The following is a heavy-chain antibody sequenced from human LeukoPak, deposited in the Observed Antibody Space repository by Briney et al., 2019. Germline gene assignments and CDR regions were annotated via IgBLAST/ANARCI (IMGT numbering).Heavy chain of an antibody. CDR3: ARDPGGAVFDI. CDR1: GGSISSSSYY. V-gene: IGHV4-39*07. J-gene: IGHJ3*02. D-gene: IGHD1-26*01. CDR2: IYYTGST. Sequence: SETLSLTCTVSGGSISSSSYYWGWIRQPPGEGLEWIGSIYYTGSTNYNPSLKSRVTISVDTSKNQFSLKLSSVTAADTAMYYCARDPGGAVFDIWGQGTMVTVSS.